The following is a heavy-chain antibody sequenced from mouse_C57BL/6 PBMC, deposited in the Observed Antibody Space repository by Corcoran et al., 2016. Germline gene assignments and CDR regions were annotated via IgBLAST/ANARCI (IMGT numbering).Heavy chain of an antibody. CDR1: GYTFTDYY. Sequence: EVQLQQSGPELVKPGASVKISCKASGYTFTDYYMNWVKQSHGKSLEWIGDINPNNGGTSYNQKFKGKATLTVDKSSSTAYMELRSLTSEDSAVYYCARSIYDGYHFAYWGQGTLVTVSA. J-gene: IGHJ3*01. CDR2: INPNNGGT. V-gene: IGHV1-26*01. D-gene: IGHD2-3*01. CDR3: ARSIYDGYHFAY.